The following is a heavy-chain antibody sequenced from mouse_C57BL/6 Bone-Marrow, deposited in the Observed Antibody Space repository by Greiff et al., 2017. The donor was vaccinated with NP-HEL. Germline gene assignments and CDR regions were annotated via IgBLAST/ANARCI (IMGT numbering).Heavy chain of an antibody. CDR2: IRSKSSNYAT. CDR3: VREDYYGTRFAY. Sequence: DVKLVESGGGLVQPKGSLKLSCAASGFTFNTYAMHWVRQAPGKGLEWVARIRSKSSNYATYYADSVKDRFTISRNSSQSMLYLQMNNLKTEDTAMYYCVREDYYGTRFAYWGQGTLVTVSA. D-gene: IGHD1-1*01. J-gene: IGHJ3*01. CDR1: GFTFNTYA. V-gene: IGHV10-3*01.